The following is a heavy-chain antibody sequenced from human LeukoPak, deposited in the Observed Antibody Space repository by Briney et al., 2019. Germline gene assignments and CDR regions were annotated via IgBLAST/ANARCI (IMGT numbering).Heavy chain of an antibody. D-gene: IGHD2-21*01. V-gene: IGHV3-21*01. CDR1: GFTFSSYS. CDR3: ARVVLYYYYYMDV. CDR2: ISSDSIYI. Sequence: GGSLRLSCAASGFTFSSYSMNWVRQAPGKGLEWVSSISSDSIYIYYADSVKGRFTSSRDNAKNSLYLQMNSLRAEDTAVYYCARVVLYYYYYMDVWGKGTTVTVSS. J-gene: IGHJ6*03.